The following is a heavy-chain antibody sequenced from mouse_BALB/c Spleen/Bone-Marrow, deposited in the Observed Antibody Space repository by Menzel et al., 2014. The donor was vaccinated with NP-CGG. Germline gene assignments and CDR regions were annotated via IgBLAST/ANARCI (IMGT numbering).Heavy chain of an antibody. CDR3: ARLNYYGNLCV. J-gene: IGHJ1*01. Sequence: VQLKESGGGLVQPGGSLKLSCAASGFDFSRYWMSWVRQAPGKGLEWIGEINPDSRTINYTPSLKDKFIISRDNAKNTLYLQMSKVRSEDTDLYYCARLNYYGNLCVWGAGTTVTVSS. D-gene: IGHD1-1*01. CDR1: GFDFSRYW. CDR2: INPDSRTI. V-gene: IGHV4-1*02.